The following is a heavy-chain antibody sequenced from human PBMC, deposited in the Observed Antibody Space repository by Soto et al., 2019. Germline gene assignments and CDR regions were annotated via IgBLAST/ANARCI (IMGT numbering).Heavy chain of an antibody. V-gene: IGHV4-39*01. Sequence: QLQLQESGPGLVKPSETLSLTCTVSGGSISSSSYYWGWIRQPPGKGLEWIGSIYYSGSTYYNPSLKSRITISVDTSKNQFSVKLSSVTAADTAVYYCARHGYYYYGMDVWGQGTTVTVSS. CDR2: IYYSGST. CDR1: GGSISSSSYY. J-gene: IGHJ6*02. CDR3: ARHGYYYYGMDV.